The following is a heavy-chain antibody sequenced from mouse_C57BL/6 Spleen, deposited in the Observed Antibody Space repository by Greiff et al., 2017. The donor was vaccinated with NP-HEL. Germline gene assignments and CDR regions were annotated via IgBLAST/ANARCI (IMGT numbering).Heavy chain of an antibody. J-gene: IGHJ4*01. CDR1: GFTFTDYY. CDR2: IGNKANGYTT. V-gene: IGHV7-3*01. CDR3: ARWDYYAMDY. Sequence: EVMLVESGGGLVQPGGSLSLSCAASGFTFTDYYMSWVRQPPGKALEWLGFIGNKANGYTTEYSASVKGRFTISRDNSQSILYLQMNALRAEDSATYYCARWDYYAMDYWGQGTSVTVSS.